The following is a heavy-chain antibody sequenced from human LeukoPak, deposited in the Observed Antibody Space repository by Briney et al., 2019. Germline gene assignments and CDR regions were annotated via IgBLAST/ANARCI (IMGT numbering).Heavy chain of an antibody. D-gene: IGHD5-24*01. CDR1: VFTFNIYG. CDR2: ISHDSGTI. V-gene: IGHV3-48*04. Sequence: GGSLRLSCAASVFTFNIYGMNGVRQAPGKGPEWVSYISHDSGTIYYAASVMGRFTMSRDNAKNSLFLQMNSLRAEDTAVYYCARATRNGYDYWGRGTLDSV. CDR3: ARATRNGYDY. J-gene: IGHJ4*02.